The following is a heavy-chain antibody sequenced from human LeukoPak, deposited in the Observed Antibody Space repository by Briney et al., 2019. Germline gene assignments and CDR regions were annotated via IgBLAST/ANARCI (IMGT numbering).Heavy chain of an antibody. J-gene: IGHJ4*02. CDR3: ARDHDWAFDY. CDR1: GFTFSSYS. D-gene: IGHD3-9*01. CDR2: INRGGDNI. Sequence: GGSLRLPCSASGFTFSSYSMNWVRQAPGKGLEWLAYINRGGDNIWYADSVKGRFTISRDNARDSLFLQMNSLRDEDTAVYYCARDHDWAFDYWGRGTLVTVSS. V-gene: IGHV3-48*02.